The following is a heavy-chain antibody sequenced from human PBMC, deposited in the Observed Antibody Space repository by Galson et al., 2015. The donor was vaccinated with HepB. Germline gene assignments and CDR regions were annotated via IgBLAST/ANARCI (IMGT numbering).Heavy chain of an antibody. J-gene: IGHJ4*02. CDR3: ARDVDTSGWSGDDY. V-gene: IGHV3-21*01. CDR2: ITGSSFYI. D-gene: IGHD6-19*01. Sequence: LRLSCAASGFTFSSFGMSWVRQAPGKGLEWVASITGSSFYIYYADSLKGRFTISRDNAKNSLYLQMNSLRAEDTAVYFCARDVDTSGWSGDDYWGQGTLVTVSS. CDR1: GFTFSSFG.